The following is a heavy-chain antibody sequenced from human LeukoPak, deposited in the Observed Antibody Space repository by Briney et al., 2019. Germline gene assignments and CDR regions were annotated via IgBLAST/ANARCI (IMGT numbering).Heavy chain of an antibody. CDR1: GYTFTGYY. Sequence: GASVKVSCKASGYTFTGYYMHWVRQAPGQGLEWMGWINPNSGGTNYAQKFQGRVTMTRDTSISTAYMELSRLRSDDTAVYYCARAPPQDGYNIRSPAFFDYWGQGTLVTVSS. CDR3: ARAPPQDGYNIRSPAFFDY. J-gene: IGHJ4*02. V-gene: IGHV1-2*02. D-gene: IGHD5-24*01. CDR2: INPNSGGT.